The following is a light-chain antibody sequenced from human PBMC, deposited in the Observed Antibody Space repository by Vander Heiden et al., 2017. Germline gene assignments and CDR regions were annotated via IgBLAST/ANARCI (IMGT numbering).Light chain of an antibody. V-gene: IGLV2-14*03. J-gene: IGLJ2*01. Sequence: QFALPHPASVLGSPGQSTTISCPGTSSDVGGYNYVSWYQQHPGKAPKLMIYDVSNRPSGVSNRFSGSKSGNTASLTISGLQAEDEADYYCSSYTSSSTLVVFGGGTKLTVL. CDR3: SSYTSSSTLVV. CDR1: SSDVGGYNY. CDR2: DVS.